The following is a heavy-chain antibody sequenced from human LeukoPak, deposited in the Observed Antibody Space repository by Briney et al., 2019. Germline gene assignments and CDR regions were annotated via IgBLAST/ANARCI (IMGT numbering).Heavy chain of an antibody. CDR1: GDSISIGSYY. J-gene: IGHJ4*02. CDR3: ARDCDY. V-gene: IGHV4-61*09. Sequence: PSETLSLTCTVSGDSISIGSYYWSWLRQPAGKGLEWIGHMNTTGSTKYNPSLKSRVTISVDTSNNQFSLKVSSVTAADTAVYYCARDCDYWGQGTLVTFFS. CDR2: MNTTGST.